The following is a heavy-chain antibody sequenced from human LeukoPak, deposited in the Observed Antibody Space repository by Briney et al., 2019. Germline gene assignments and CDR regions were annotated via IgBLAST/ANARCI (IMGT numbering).Heavy chain of an antibody. V-gene: IGHV3-23*01. D-gene: IGHD6-19*01. CDR1: GFDFGGACG. CDR3: VREAGCGWPLDY. CDR2: ISGGGETT. Sequence: GDSLRLSCATSGFDFGGACGMGWVRQAPEKGLEWVSTISGGGETTHYADSVKGRLTISRDNARNTLYLQIDRLRPEDTAIYYCVREAGCGWPLDYWGRGTLVSVSS. J-gene: IGHJ4*02.